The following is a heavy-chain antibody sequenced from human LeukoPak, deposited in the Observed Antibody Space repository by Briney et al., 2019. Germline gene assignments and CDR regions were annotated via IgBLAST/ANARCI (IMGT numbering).Heavy chain of an antibody. CDR1: GYTFTSYA. CDR2: INAGNGNT. V-gene: IGHV1-3*01. Sequence: ASVKVSCKASGYTFTSYAMHWVRQAPGQRLEWMGWINAGNGNTKYSQKFQGRVTITRDTSASTAYMELSSLRSEDTAVYYCARNQIPGIAAAGSYGMDVWGQGTTVTDSS. J-gene: IGHJ6*02. D-gene: IGHD6-13*01. CDR3: ARNQIPGIAAAGSYGMDV.